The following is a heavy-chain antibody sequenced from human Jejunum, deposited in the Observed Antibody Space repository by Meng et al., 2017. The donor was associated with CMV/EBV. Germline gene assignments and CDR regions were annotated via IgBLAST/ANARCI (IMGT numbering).Heavy chain of an antibody. D-gene: IGHD2-2*01. CDR2: IRSSGTYI. Sequence: NYSMNWVRQAPGKVLEWVSSIRSSGTYIFYADSLKGRFTISRDNAKNSLSLQMNSLRAEDTAVYYCARDSCLSRGATSCYAGGLDYWGQGTLVTVSS. J-gene: IGHJ4*02. V-gene: IGHV3-21*01. CDR3: ARDSCLSRGATSCYAGGLDY. CDR1: NYS.